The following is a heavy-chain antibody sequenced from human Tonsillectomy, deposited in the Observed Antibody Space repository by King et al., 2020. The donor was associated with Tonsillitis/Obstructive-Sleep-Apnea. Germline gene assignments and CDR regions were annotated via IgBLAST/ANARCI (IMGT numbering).Heavy chain of an antibody. Sequence: VQLVESGGGLVQPGGSLRLSCAASGFIFSSYWMHWVRQAPGKGLVWVSRINNDGSSTTYADSVKGRFTISRDNAKNTLYLQMNSLRAEDTALYYCARSTVTTGCTIISTYYFDSWGQGALVTVSS. D-gene: IGHD4-17*01. CDR2: INNDGSST. CDR1: GFIFSSYW. CDR3: ARSTVTTGCTIISTYYFDS. J-gene: IGHJ4*02. V-gene: IGHV3-74*02.